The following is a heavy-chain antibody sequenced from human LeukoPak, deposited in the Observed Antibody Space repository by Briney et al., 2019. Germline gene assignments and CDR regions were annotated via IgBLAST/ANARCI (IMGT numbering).Heavy chain of an antibody. CDR3: ARGDCTNGVCPDY. J-gene: IGHJ4*02. CDR2: IYYSGST. D-gene: IGHD2-8*01. CDR1: GGSISSYY. V-gene: IGHV4-59*01. Sequence: SETLSLTCTVSGGSISSYYWSWIRQPPRKGLEWIGYIYYSGSTNYNPSLKSRVTISVDTSKNQFSLKLSSVAAADTAVYYCARGDCTNGVCPDYWGQGTLVTVSS.